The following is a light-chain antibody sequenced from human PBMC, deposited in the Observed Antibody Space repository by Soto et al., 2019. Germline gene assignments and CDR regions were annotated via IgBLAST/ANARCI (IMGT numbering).Light chain of an antibody. CDR3: QQYHNLWP. Sequence: EIVMTQSPATLSVSPGERATLSCTASHYVYSNVAWFQQRPGQAPRLLIYRASTRATGTPARFSGSGSGTEFTLTITSLQSEDFALYYCQQYHNLWPFGQGTEVELK. J-gene: IGKJ1*01. CDR2: RAS. V-gene: IGKV3-15*01. CDR1: HYVYSN.